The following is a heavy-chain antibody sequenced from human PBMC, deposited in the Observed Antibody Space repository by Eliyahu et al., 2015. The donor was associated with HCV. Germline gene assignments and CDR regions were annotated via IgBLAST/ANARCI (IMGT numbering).Heavy chain of an antibody. V-gene: IGHV3-48*01. CDR1: GLTSSSYT. Sequence: EVQLMESGGALVQPGGSLRLSCAASGLTSSSYTMNWVRQAPGKGLEWISNISTSSNFIYYVDSVKGRFTISRDNAKNSLYLQMNSLRSEDTAVYYCARSLLGISGALDVWGQGTMVTVSS. CDR3: ARSLLGISGALDV. CDR2: ISTSSNFI. J-gene: IGHJ3*01. D-gene: IGHD2/OR15-2a*01.